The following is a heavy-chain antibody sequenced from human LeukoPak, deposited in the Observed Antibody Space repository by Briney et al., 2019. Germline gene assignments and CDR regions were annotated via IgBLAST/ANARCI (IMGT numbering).Heavy chain of an antibody. J-gene: IGHJ4*02. Sequence: PSETLSLTCTVSGGSISSYYWSWIRQPPGKGLEWIGYIYYSGSTNYNPSLKSRVTMSVDTSKNQFSLKLSSVTALDTAVYYCARIIGYDEYYFDYWGQGTLVIVSS. D-gene: IGHD5-12*01. CDR3: ARIIGYDEYYFDY. CDR2: IYYSGST. CDR1: GGSISSYY. V-gene: IGHV4-59*12.